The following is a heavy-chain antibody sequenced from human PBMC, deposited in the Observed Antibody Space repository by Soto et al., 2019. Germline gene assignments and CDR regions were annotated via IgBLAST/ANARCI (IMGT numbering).Heavy chain of an antibody. J-gene: IGHJ5*02. CDR3: ARLPFPWGWFDP. V-gene: IGHV3-11*01. D-gene: IGHD3-16*01. Sequence: QVQLVESGGVLVKPGGSLRLSCAASGIVFSDYMSWVRQAPGKGLEWLSYISGSGRTIYSADSVKGRFTISRDNATNSLYLQMNNVRTEDTAVYYCARLPFPWGWFDPWGQGTLVTVSS. CDR2: ISGSGRTI. CDR1: GIVFSDY.